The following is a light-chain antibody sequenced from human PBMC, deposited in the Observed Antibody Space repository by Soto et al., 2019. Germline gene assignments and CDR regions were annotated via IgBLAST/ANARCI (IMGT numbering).Light chain of an antibody. V-gene: IGKV3-15*01. CDR2: GAS. CDR3: QQYTNWPRT. CDR1: QSVSSN. J-gene: IGKJ1*01. Sequence: EIVMTQSPATLSVSPGERATLSCRASQSVSSNLAWYQQRLGHTPRLLISGASTRATGIPARFSGSVSGTEFILTISSLQSEDLAIYYCQQYTNWPRTFCQGTKVEIQ.